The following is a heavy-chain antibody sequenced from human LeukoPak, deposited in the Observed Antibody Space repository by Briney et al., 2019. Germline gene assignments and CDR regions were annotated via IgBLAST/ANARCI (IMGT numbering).Heavy chain of an antibody. CDR1: QFTFSSYW. J-gene: IGHJ5*02. V-gene: IGHV3-7*03. D-gene: IGHD6-13*01. CDR2: IKQDGSEK. Sequence: PGGSLRLSCAASQFTFSSYWMSWVRQAPGKGLEWVANIKQDGSEKYYVDSVKGRFTISRDNAKNSLYLQMNSLRAEDMALYYCAKGSSSWYGWFDPWGQGTLVTVSS. CDR3: AKGSSSWYGWFDP.